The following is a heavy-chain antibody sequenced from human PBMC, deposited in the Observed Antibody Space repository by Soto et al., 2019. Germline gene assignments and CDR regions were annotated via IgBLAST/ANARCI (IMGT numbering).Heavy chain of an antibody. CDR1: GFALTTYT. CDR3: VREDGVVGASSAFDS. CDR2: INGRSNYK. D-gene: IGHD1-26*01. J-gene: IGHJ4*02. V-gene: IGHV3-21*01. Sequence: LRLSCVASGFALTTYTMNWVRQGPGTGLEWVSSINGRSNYKYYSDSVKGRFTVSRDNVQNSLFLQMSRLGPEDTAVYYCVREDGVVGASSAFDSWGQGTLVTVSS.